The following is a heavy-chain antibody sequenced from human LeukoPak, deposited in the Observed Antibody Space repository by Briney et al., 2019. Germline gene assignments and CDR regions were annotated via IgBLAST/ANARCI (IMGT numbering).Heavy chain of an antibody. V-gene: IGHV1-69*13. Sequence: ASVKVSCKASGGTFSSYAISWVRQAPGQGLEWMGGIIPIFGTANYAQKFQGRVTITADESTSTAYMELSSLRSEDTAVYYCARADYCGGDCFYWFDPWGQGTLVTVSS. CDR3: ARADYCGGDCFYWFDP. J-gene: IGHJ5*02. CDR2: IIPIFGTA. D-gene: IGHD2-21*02. CDR1: GGTFSSYA.